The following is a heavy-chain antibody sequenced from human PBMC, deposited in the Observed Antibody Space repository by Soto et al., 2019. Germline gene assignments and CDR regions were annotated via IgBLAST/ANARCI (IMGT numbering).Heavy chain of an antibody. CDR3: AKSGNLAEGVFEQLLAIDY. CDR1: GFTFSSYG. D-gene: IGHD2-2*01. V-gene: IGHV3-30*18. J-gene: IGHJ4*02. Sequence: QVQLVESGRGVVQPGRSLRLSCAASGFTFSSYGMHWVRQAPGKGLEWVAVISYDGSNKYYADSVKGRFTISRDNSKNKLYLQMNSLRAEDTAVYYCAKSGNLAEGVFEQLLAIDYWGQGTLVTVSS. CDR2: ISYDGSNK.